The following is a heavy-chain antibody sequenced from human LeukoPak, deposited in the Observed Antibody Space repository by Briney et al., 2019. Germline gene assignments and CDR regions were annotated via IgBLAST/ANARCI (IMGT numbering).Heavy chain of an antibody. Sequence: GESLKISCKGSEYSFTSYWIGWVRQMPGKGLEWMGIIYPGDSDTRYSPSFQGQVTVSADKSISTAYLQWSSLKASDTAMYYCARLRDYYDSSGYYYDAFDIWGQGTMVTVSS. D-gene: IGHD3-22*01. CDR2: IYPGDSDT. V-gene: IGHV5-51*01. J-gene: IGHJ3*02. CDR1: EYSFTSYW. CDR3: ARLRDYYDSSGYYYDAFDI.